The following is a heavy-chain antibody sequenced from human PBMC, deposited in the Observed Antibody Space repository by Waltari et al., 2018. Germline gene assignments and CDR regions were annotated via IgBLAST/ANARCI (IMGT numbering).Heavy chain of an antibody. CDR3: ARDIPENILAHDGFFDY. V-gene: IGHV1-69*08. CDR1: GGSFNSYS. D-gene: IGHD3-9*01. J-gene: IGHJ4*02. CDR2: IIPILDMT. Sequence: QVQLLQSGAEVKKPGSSVKVSCKASGGSFNSYSLSWVRQAPGQGLEWMGRIIPILDMTKYAQNFQGRVTITADKSTSTAYMELSSLTSEDTAVYYCARDIPENILAHDGFFDYWGQGTLVTVSS.